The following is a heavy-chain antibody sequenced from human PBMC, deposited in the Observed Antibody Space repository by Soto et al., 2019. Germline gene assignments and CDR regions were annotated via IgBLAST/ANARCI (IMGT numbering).Heavy chain of an antibody. D-gene: IGHD2-15*01. CDR3: ARRGGSSVTSTGFDY. J-gene: IGHJ4*02. V-gene: IGHV4-4*02. CDR1: GGSISSSNW. Sequence: SETLSLTCAVSGGSISSSNWWSWVRQPPGKGLEWIGEIYHSGSTNYNPSLKSRVTISVDKSKNQFSLKLSSVTAADTAVYYCARRGGSSVTSTGFDYWGQGTLVTVSS. CDR2: IYHSGST.